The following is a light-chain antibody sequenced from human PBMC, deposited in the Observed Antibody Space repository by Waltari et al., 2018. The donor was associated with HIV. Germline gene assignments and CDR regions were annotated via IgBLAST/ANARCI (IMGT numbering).Light chain of an antibody. CDR1: RSAIASYS. CDR2: DTY. V-gene: IGLV1-51*01. Sequence: QSVLTQPPSVSAAPGQKVTISCSGRRSAIASYSGSWYPQFPGTPPRLLIFDTYKRPAGIPDRFSASKSGTSATLDITGLQTGDEADYYCATWDNSLSIGVFGGGTKLTVL. J-gene: IGLJ3*02. CDR3: ATWDNSLSIGV.